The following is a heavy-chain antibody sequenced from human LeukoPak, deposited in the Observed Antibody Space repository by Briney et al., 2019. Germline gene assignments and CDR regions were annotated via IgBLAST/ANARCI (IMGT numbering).Heavy chain of an antibody. CDR2: ISWNSGSI. V-gene: IGHV3-9*01. CDR1: GFTFDDYA. D-gene: IGHD4-17*01. Sequence: PGGPLRLSCAASGFTFDDYAMHWVRQAPGKGLEWVSGISWNSGSIGYADSVKGRFTISRDNAKNSLYLQMNSLRAEDTALYYCAKEQYGDPGFDYWGQGTLVTVSS. CDR3: AKEQYGDPGFDY. J-gene: IGHJ4*02.